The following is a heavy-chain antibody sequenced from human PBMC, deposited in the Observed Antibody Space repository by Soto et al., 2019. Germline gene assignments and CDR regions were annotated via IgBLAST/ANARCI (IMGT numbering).Heavy chain of an antibody. CDR3: HGYGY. Sequence: EVQVVESGGGLIQPGGSLRLSCEVSGFSVTANYMSWVRQAPGKGLEWVSVIYSGGSTYYIDSVKGRFSISRDLPKNTRYLQMNSLRAEDTAVYYCHGYGYWGQGTLVTVSS. V-gene: IGHV3-53*01. D-gene: IGHD5-12*01. CDR2: IYSGGST. J-gene: IGHJ4*02. CDR1: GFSVTANY.